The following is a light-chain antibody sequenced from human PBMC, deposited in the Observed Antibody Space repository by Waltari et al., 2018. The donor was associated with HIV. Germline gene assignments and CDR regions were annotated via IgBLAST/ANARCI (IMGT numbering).Light chain of an antibody. CDR2: AAS. CDR1: QSIRTY. V-gene: IGKV1-39*01. CDR3: QQSFSTLTWT. Sequence: DIQMTQSPSSLSASVGDRVTITCRASQSIRTYLNWYQGKPGKGPKLLIYAASSLQSGVPSRFSGSGSGTDFTLTISSLQPKDFATYYCQQSFSTLTWTFGQGTKVEIK. J-gene: IGKJ1*01.